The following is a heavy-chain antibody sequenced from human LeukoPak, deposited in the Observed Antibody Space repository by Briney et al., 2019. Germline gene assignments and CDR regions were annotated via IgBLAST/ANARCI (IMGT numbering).Heavy chain of an antibody. V-gene: IGHV3-23*01. CDR1: GFTFSSYA. J-gene: IGHJ4*02. CDR2: LSGSGASI. CDR3: AKQKGYCSGGSCYYSDY. Sequence: GGSLRLSCAASGFTFSSYAMSWVRQAPGKGLEWVSTLSGSGASISYADSVKGRFTISRDNSKNTLYLQMNSLRAEDTARYYCAKQKGYCSGGSCYYSDYWGQGTLVTVSS. D-gene: IGHD2-15*01.